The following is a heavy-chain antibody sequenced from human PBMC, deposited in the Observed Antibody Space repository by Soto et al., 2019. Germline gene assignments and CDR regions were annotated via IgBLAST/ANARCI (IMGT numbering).Heavy chain of an antibody. V-gene: IGHV5-51*01. CDR2: IYPGDSES. CDR3: ARRGGGIAAEFEY. J-gene: IGHJ4*02. Sequence: EVQLVQSGAEVKKPGESLKISCKGSGYSFTTYWIAWVRQMPGKGLVWMGIIYPGDSESRYSPSFQGQVTMSADKSIRTADIEGSRLEASVSGMYYGARRGGGIAAEFEYWGQGTLVTVSS. D-gene: IGHD6-25*01. CDR1: GYSFTTYW.